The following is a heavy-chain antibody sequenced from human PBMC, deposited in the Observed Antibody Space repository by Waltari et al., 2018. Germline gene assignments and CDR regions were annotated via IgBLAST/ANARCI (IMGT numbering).Heavy chain of an antibody. D-gene: IGHD2-15*01. CDR1: GGSFSGYY. CDR3: ARWPYCSGGSCYSYYYYYMDV. Sequence: QVQLQQWGAGLLKPSETLSLTCAVYGGSFSGYYWSRTRHPPGKGLDWIGEINHSGSTNYNPSLKSRVTISVDTSKNQFSLKLSSVTAADTAVYYCARWPYCSGGSCYSYYYYYMDVWGKGTTVTVSS. J-gene: IGHJ6*03. V-gene: IGHV4-34*01. CDR2: INHSGST.